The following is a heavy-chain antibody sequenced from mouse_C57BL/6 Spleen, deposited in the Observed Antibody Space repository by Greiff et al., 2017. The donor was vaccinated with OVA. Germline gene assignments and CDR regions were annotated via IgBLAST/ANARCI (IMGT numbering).Heavy chain of an antibody. CDR2: IGSGSSTI. V-gene: IGHV5-17*01. Sequence: EVQLVESGGGLVKPGGSLKLSCAASGFTFSDYGMHWVRQAPEKGLEWVAYIGSGSSTIYYADTVKGRFTISRDNAKNTLFLQMTSLRSEDTAMYYCARSLVARNAMDYWGQGTSVTVSS. J-gene: IGHJ4*01. D-gene: IGHD1-1*01. CDR1: GFTFSDYG. CDR3: ARSLVARNAMDY.